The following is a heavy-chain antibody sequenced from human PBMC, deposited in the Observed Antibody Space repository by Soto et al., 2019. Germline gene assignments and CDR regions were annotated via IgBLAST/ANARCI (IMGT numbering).Heavy chain of an antibody. D-gene: IGHD6-19*01. CDR3: AQTRRTLAVGGVYYYSGMDV. J-gene: IGHJ6*02. V-gene: IGHV3-23*01. CDR1: GLTFNSHA. Sequence: GGSLRLSCAASGLTFNSHAMSWVRQAPGKGLDWVSAVSPSGDDTYYADSVKGRFTISRDNSKSTLYLQMNSLRGEDTAVYYCAQTRRTLAVGGVYYYSGMDVWGQGTTVTVSS. CDR2: VSPSGDDT.